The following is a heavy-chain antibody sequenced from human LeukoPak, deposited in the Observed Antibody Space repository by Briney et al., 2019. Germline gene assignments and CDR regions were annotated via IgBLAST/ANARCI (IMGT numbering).Heavy chain of an antibody. V-gene: IGHV6-1*01. Sequence: SQTLSLTCAISGDSVSSNSAAWNWIRQSPSRGLEWLGRTYYRSKWYNDYAVSVKSRITINPDTSKNQFSLQLNSVAPEDTAVYYCARDSSSWHSYYYYGMDVWGQGTTVTVSS. CDR2: TYYRSKWYN. D-gene: IGHD6-13*01. J-gene: IGHJ6*02. CDR1: GDSVSSNSAA. CDR3: ARDSSSWHSYYYYGMDV.